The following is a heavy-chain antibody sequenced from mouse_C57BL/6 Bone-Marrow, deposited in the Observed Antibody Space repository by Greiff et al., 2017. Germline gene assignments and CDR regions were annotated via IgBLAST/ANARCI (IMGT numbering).Heavy chain of an antibody. CDR1: GYSFTGYY. D-gene: IGHD3-2*02. CDR2: INPSTGGT. J-gene: IGHJ3*01. CDR3: ASVSSGYGFAY. Sequence: EVQLVESGPELVKPGASVKISCKASGYSFTGYYMNWVKQSPEKSLEWIGEINPSTGGTTYNQKFKAKATLTVDKSSSTAYMPLKSRTSEDSAVYYCASVSSGYGFAYWGQGTLVTVSA. V-gene: IGHV1-42*01.